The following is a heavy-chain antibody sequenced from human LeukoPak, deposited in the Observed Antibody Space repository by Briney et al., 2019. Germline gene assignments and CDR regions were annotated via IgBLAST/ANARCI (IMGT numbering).Heavy chain of an antibody. D-gene: IGHD3-10*01. Sequence: SETLSLTCAVYGGSFSGYYWSWICQPPGKGLEWIGEINHSGSTNYNPSLKSRVTISVDTSKNQFSLKLSSVTAADTAVYYCARQPVADSGSYYVFDCWGQGTLVTVSS. CDR1: GGSFSGYY. CDR3: ARQPVADSGSYYVFDC. J-gene: IGHJ4*02. CDR2: INHSGST. V-gene: IGHV4-34*01.